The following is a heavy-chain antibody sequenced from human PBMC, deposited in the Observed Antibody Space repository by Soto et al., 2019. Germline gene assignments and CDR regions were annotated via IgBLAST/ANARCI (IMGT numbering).Heavy chain of an antibody. CDR1: GVPINSYY. CDR2: IYTITAT. D-gene: IGHD2-15*01. J-gene: IGHJ5*02. Sequence: SETLSLTCTVSGVPINSYYWSWIRQPAGKGLEWIGRIYTITATNYNPSLKSRLTMSVDTSKNQISLRLSSVTAADTAIYYCARERCTGGTCYLNWFDPWGHGTPVTVSS. CDR3: ARERCTGGTCYLNWFDP. V-gene: IGHV4-4*07.